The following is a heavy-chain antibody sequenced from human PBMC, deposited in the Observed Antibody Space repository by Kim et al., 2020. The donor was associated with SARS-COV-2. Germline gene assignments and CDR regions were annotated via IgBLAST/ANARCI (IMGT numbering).Heavy chain of an antibody. CDR1: GGSISNRNYY. CDR3: ARLDKDMTYYYGLDV. J-gene: IGHJ6*02. Sequence: SETLSLTCTVSGGSISNRNYYWNGIRQPPGKGLEWIGRVYYSGSTYYNASLKSRVTISVDTSKNQFSLKLSSVTAADSAMYYCARLDKDMTYYYGLDVWGQGTTVTVSS. CDR2: VYYSGST. D-gene: IGHD2-15*01. V-gene: IGHV4-39*07.